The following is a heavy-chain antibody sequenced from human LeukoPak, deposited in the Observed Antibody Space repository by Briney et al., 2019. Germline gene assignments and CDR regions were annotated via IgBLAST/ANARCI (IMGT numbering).Heavy chain of an antibody. Sequence: GGSLRLSCAASGITFTNFGVSWVRQAPGKGLEWVSGISGSGDTTYYADSVKGRFTISRDNFKNTLYLQMNSLRVEDTAVYYCAKGHSAHGTGFDGWGQGTLVIASS. CDR2: ISGSGDTT. CDR1: GITFTNFG. J-gene: IGHJ4*02. D-gene: IGHD1-1*01. CDR3: AKGHSAHGTGFDG. V-gene: IGHV3-23*01.